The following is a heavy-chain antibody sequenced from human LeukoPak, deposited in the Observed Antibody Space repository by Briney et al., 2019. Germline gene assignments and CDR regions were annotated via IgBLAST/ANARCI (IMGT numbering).Heavy chain of an antibody. Sequence: GGSLRLSCAASGFTFSSYWMHWVRQAPGKGLVWVSRINSDGSSTSYADSVKGRFTISRDNAKNTLYLQMNSLRAEDTAVYYCARVRSIVVPAAIAFGAFDIWGQGTMVTVSS. CDR1: GFTFSSYW. V-gene: IGHV3-74*01. CDR3: ARVRSIVVPAAIAFGAFDI. CDR2: INSDGSST. D-gene: IGHD2-2*01. J-gene: IGHJ3*02.